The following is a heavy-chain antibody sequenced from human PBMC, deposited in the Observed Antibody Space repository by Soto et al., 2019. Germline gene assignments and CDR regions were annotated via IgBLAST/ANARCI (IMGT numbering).Heavy chain of an antibody. CDR1: GGSISSYF. D-gene: IGHD3-22*01. CDR3: ARGGYYDTSGQRPLDS. CDR2: IHYNGNT. J-gene: IGHJ5*01. V-gene: IGHV4-59*01. Sequence: PSETLSLTCTVSGGSISSYFWSWIRQPPGKGLGWIGYIHYNGNTNYDPSLKSRVTISLDTSENHFSLRLNSVTAADTAVYYCARGGYYDTSGQRPLDSWGQGTLVTVSS.